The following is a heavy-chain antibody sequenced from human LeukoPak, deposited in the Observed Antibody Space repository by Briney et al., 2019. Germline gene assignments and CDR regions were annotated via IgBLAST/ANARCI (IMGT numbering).Heavy chain of an antibody. CDR3: ARDRGYQMVDP. CDR1: RFTFSTYG. D-gene: IGHD5-12*01. CDR2: ISYDGSNK. J-gene: IGHJ5*02. Sequence: PGRSLRLSCAASRFTFSTYGMYWVRQAPGKGLEWVAVISYDGSNKYYADSVKGRFTISRDNSKNTLYLQMNSLTAEDTAVYYCARDRGYQMVDPWGQGTLVTVSS. V-gene: IGHV3-30*03.